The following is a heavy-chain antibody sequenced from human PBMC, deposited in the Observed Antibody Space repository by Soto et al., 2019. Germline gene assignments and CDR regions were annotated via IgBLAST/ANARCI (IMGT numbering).Heavy chain of an antibody. CDR1: GFTFSSYW. V-gene: IGHV3-74*01. CDR2: INNDGSST. D-gene: IGHD3-10*01. Sequence: GGSLRLSFAASGFTFSSYWMHWVRQAPGKGLVWVSRINNDGSSTSYADSVKGRFTISRDNAKNTLYLQMNSLRVEDTAVYYCARPLMVRGVIIGAFDIWGQGTMVTVSS. CDR3: ARPLMVRGVIIGAFDI. J-gene: IGHJ3*02.